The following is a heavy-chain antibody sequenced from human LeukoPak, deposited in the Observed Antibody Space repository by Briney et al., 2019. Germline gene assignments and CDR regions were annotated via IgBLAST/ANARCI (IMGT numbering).Heavy chain of an antibody. CDR1: GFTFSTYW. CDR3: AKYYGSGSYSTLYYFYYMDV. D-gene: IGHD3-10*01. J-gene: IGHJ6*03. V-gene: IGHV3-23*01. CDR2: ISGSGGST. Sequence: GGSLRLSCAASGFTFSTYWMTWVRRAPGKGLEWVSAISGSGGSTYYADSVKGRFTISRDNSKNTLYLQMNSLRAVDTAVYYCAKYYGSGSYSTLYYFYYMDVWGKGTTVTISS.